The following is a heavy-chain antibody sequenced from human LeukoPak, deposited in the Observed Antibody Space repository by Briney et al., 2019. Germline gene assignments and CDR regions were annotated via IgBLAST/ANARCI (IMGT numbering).Heavy chain of an antibody. CDR1: GFIFSSYA. Sequence: GGSLRLSCAASGFIFSSYAMHWVRQAPGKGLEWVAVISYDGSNKYYADSVKGRFTISRDNSKNTLYLQMSSLRAEDTAVYYCARVYGSSWYYYYYYMDGWGKGTTVTVSS. CDR3: ARVYGSSWYYYYYYMDG. D-gene: IGHD6-13*01. V-gene: IGHV3-30*04. CDR2: ISYDGSNK. J-gene: IGHJ6*03.